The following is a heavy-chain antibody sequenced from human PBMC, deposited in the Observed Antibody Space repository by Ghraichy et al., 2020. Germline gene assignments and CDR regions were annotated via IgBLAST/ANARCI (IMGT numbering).Heavy chain of an antibody. D-gene: IGHD6-13*01. CDR2: VYTSGST. J-gene: IGHJ6*02. Sequence: SETLSLTCTVSGGSISSYYWSWIRQPAGKGLEWIGHVYTSGSTNYNPSLKSRVTMSVDTSKNQFSLKLSSVTAADTAVYYCARGDLSVIAAAGDYYYYGVDVWGQGTTVTVSS. V-gene: IGHV4-4*07. CDR3: ARGDLSVIAAAGDYYYYGVDV. CDR1: GGSISSYY.